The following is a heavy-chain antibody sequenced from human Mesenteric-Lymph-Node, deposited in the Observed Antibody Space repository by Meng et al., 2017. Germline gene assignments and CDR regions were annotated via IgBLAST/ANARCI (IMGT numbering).Heavy chain of an antibody. CDR3: ARGQRALIRGYSWFDP. J-gene: IGHJ5*02. V-gene: IGHV4-34*01. CDR1: YVSFSGYC. Sequence: VQVEDVGSGLPTASSIMSLNCVVFYVSFSGYCNPWSRQPPGKGLEYIGESNHGGSTSYNPSLKSRVTISLDKSKNQVSLKLTSVTAADTALYYCARGQRALIRGYSWFDPWGQGTLVTVSS. D-gene: IGHD3-22*01. CDR2: SNHGGST.